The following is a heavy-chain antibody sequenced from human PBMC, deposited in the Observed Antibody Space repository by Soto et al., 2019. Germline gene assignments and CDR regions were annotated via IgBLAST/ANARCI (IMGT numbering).Heavy chain of an antibody. CDR3: VREAGAMDV. CDR2: GYYSGIG. Sequence: SSETLSLTCTFACGASSSRSFHWGWIRQSPGKTREWIARGYYSGIGCYGSSLKSRVTRSVDTSTNQFSLKMNSVTAADTAVYSCVREAGAMDVWGQGTRVTVSS. V-gene: IGHV4-39*02. CDR1: CGASSSRSFH. J-gene: IGHJ6*02.